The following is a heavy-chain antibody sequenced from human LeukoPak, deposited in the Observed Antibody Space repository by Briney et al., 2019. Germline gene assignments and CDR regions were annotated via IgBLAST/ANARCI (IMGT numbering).Heavy chain of an antibody. CDR3: ARQVSDYYYHYMDV. Sequence: SETLSLTCTVSGGSISTSSYYWGWVRQSPGKGLEWIGNIYYSGTTYCYPSLKSRVTISEDTSRNRFSLMLSSVTAADTAIYYCARQVSDYYYHYMDVWGEGTTVIVSS. CDR1: GGSISTSSYY. J-gene: IGHJ6*03. V-gene: IGHV4-39*01. CDR2: IYYSGTT.